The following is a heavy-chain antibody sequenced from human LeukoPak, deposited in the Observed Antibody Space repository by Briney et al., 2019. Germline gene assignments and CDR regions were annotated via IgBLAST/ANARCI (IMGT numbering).Heavy chain of an antibody. CDR1: GFTFSTYS. J-gene: IGHJ4*02. CDR2: ISTSSTYI. D-gene: IGHD1-26*01. V-gene: IGHV3-21*01. Sequence: PGGSLRLSCAASGFTFSTYSMNWVRQAPGKGLEWVSSISTSSTYIYYADSVKGRFTISRDNAKNSLYLQMNSLRAEDTAVYYCATWDHGSLTSWGQGTRVTVSS. CDR3: ATWDHGSLTS.